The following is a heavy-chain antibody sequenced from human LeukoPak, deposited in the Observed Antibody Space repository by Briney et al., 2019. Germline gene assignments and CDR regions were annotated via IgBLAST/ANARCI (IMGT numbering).Heavy chain of an antibody. J-gene: IGHJ6*02. CDR1: GYTFTDSY. V-gene: IGHV3-74*01. Sequence: ASVKVSCKASGYTFTDSYLHWVRQAPGKGLVWVSRINSDGSSTSYADSVKGRFTISRDNAKNTLYLQMNSLRAEDTAVYYCARAYGDYYYYYYGMDVWGQGTTVTVSS. CDR3: ARAYGDYYYYYYGMDV. D-gene: IGHD4-17*01. CDR2: INSDGSST.